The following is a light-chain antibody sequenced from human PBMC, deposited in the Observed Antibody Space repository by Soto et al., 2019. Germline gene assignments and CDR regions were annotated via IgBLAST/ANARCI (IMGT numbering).Light chain of an antibody. J-gene: IGLJ2*01. CDR2: EIT. CDR3: SSYISSDVV. Sequence: QSALTQPASVSGPPGQSITISCTGTSSDVGGYNYVSWYQQHPGKAPKLMIYEITNRPSGVSNRFSGSRSGNTASLTISGLQAEDEADYYCSSYISSDVVFGGGTKLTVL. CDR1: SSDVGGYNY. V-gene: IGLV2-14*01.